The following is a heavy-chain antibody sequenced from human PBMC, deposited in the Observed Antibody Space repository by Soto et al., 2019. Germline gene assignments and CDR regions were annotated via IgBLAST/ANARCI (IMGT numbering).Heavy chain of an antibody. CDR2: INHSGST. D-gene: IGHD4-4*01. CDR3: ARTPYSNYVSKYYFDY. V-gene: IGHV4-34*01. Sequence: SETLSLTCAVYGGSFSGYYWSWIRQPPGKGLEWIGEINHSGSTNYNPSLKSRVTISVDTSKNQFSLKLSSVTAADTAVYYCARTPYSNYVSKYYFDYWGQGTLVTVSS. J-gene: IGHJ4*02. CDR1: GGSFSGYY.